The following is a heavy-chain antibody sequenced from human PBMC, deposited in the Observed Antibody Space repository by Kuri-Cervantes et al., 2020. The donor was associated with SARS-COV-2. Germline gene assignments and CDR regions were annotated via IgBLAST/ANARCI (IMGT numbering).Heavy chain of an antibody. CDR3: AKDRVGVLDS. D-gene: IGHD2-21*01. Sequence: GESLKISCAASGFTFSSCAMHWVRLAPGKGLEWVAFISYDGTNQYYADSVRGRFTISRDNSKNKLYLQVNSLRAEDTAVYYCAKDRVGVLDSWGQGTQVTVSS. CDR1: GFTFSSCA. CDR2: ISYDGTNQ. J-gene: IGHJ5*01. V-gene: IGHV3-30*04.